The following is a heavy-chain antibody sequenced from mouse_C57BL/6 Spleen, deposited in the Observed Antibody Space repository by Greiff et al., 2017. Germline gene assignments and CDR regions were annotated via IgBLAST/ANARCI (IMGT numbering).Heavy chain of an antibody. CDR1: GYSITSGYY. CDR3: ARANLPFDY. J-gene: IGHJ2*01. V-gene: IGHV3-6*01. Sequence: ESGPGLVKPSQSLSLTCSVTGYSITSGYYWNWIRQFPGNKLEWMGYISYDGSNNYNPSLKNRISITRDTSKNQFFLKLNSVTTEDTATYYCARANLPFDYWGQGTTLAVSS. CDR2: ISYDGSN. D-gene: IGHD4-1*01.